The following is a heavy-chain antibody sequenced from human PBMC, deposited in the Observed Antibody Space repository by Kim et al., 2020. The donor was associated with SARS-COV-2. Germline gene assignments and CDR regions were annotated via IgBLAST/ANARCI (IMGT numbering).Heavy chain of an antibody. V-gene: IGHV3-53*01. CDR2: IYSGGST. CDR1: GFTVSSNY. D-gene: IGHD3-22*01. CDR3: ARDRPGRYYYDSSGYYSFDP. J-gene: IGHJ5*02. Sequence: GGSLRLSCAASGFTVSSNYMSWVRQAPGKGLEWVSVIYSGGSTYYADSVKGQFTISRDNSKNTLYLQMNSLRAEDTAVYYCARDRPGRYYYDSSGYYSFDPWGQGTLVTVSS.